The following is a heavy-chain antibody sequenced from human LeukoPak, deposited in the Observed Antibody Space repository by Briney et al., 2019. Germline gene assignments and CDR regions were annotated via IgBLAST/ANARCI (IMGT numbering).Heavy chain of an antibody. Sequence: GGSLRLSCAASGFTFSSYAMHWVRQAPGKGLEWVAVIWYDGSNKYYADSVKGRFTISRDNSKNTLYLQMNSLRAEDTAVYYCARVASRIAARPGTKFDYWGQGTLVTVSS. CDR3: ARVASRIAARPGTKFDY. V-gene: IGHV3-33*08. CDR1: GFTFSSYA. D-gene: IGHD6-6*01. J-gene: IGHJ4*02. CDR2: IWYDGSNK.